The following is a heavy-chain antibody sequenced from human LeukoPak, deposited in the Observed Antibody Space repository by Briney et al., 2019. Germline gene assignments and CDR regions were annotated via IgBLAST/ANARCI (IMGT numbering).Heavy chain of an antibody. CDR1: GFTFSSYW. D-gene: IGHD2-15*01. CDR2: IKKDGSDR. V-gene: IGHV3-7*01. J-gene: IGHJ3*02. CDR3: VCRQFRAFDI. Sequence: GGSLRLSCAASGFTFSSYWMSWVRQAPGKGLEWLANIKKDGSDRYYVDSVKGRFTISRDNSKNTLYLQMNSLRAEDTAVYYCVCRQFRAFDIWGQGTMVTVSS.